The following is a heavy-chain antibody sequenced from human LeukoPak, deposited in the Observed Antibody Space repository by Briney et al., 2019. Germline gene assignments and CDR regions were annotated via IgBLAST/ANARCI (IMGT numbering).Heavy chain of an antibody. CDR2: ISSSSSYI. V-gene: IGHV3-21*01. CDR3: ARGHYGDYLAYYYGMDV. J-gene: IGHJ6*02. CDR1: GFTFSSYE. D-gene: IGHD4-17*01. Sequence: GGSLRLSCAASGFTFSSYEMNWVRQAPGKGLEWVSSISSSSSYIYYADSVKGRFTISRDNAKNSLYLQMNSLRAEDTAVYYCARGHYGDYLAYYYGMDVWGQGTTVTVSS.